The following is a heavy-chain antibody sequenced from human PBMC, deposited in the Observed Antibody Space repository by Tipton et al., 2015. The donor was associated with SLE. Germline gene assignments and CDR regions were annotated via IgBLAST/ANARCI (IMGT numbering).Heavy chain of an antibody. Sequence: TLSLTCSVSVSGGSISNYYWHWIRQPAGQRLEWIGRFYTSERTNYNPSLKSRITMSVDTSKNQFSLKLSSVTAADTAVYYCARDRSSVSDWGQGTQVIVSP. J-gene: IGHJ4*02. V-gene: IGHV4-4*07. CDR3: ARDRSSVSD. CDR1: GGSISNYY. D-gene: IGHD5/OR15-5a*01. CDR2: FYTSERT.